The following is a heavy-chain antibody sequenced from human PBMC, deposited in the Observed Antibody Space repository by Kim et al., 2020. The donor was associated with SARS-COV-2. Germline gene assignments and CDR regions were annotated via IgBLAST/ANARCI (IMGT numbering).Heavy chain of an antibody. Sequence: EYAACVKSRFNISRSDSKIALFRQMNSLTAEDTAVYYCARCRPTSYGYESWGQGTLVTVSS. D-gene: IGHD5-18*01. V-gene: IGHV3-72*01. J-gene: IGHJ5*02. CDR3: ARCRPTSYGYES.